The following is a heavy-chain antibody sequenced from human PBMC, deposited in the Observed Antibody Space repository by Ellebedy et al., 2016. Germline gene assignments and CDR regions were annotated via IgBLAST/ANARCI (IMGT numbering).Heavy chain of an antibody. CDR3: ARIKQWPLKIDY. Sequence: GSLRLXCAVSGGDFDSYYWSWIRQPPGKPLEWIAFVYYTGSTNYNLSLKSRVTMSVDTSKRQFSLDLTSVTAADTAIYFCARIKQWPLKIDYWGQGIQVTVSS. V-gene: IGHV4-59*01. D-gene: IGHD6-19*01. CDR1: GGDFDSYY. J-gene: IGHJ4*02. CDR2: VYYTGST.